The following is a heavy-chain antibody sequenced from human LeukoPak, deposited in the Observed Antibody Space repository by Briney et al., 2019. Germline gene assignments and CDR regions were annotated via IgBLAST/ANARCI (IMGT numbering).Heavy chain of an antibody. D-gene: IGHD6-6*01. CDR1: GGTFSSYA. J-gene: IGHJ6*02. CDR2: IIPIFGTA. V-gene: IGHV1-69*13. CDR3: ARVPSRNYYYGMDV. Sequence: SVTVSCTASGGTFSSYAISWVRQAPGQGLEWMGGIIPIFGTANYAQKFQGRVTITADESTSTAYMELSSLRSEDTAVYYCARVPSRNYYYGMDVWGQGTTVTVSS.